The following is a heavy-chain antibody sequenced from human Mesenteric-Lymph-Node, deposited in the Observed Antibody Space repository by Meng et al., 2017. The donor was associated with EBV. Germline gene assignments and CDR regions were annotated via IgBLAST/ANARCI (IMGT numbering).Heavy chain of an antibody. Sequence: QVQLLQSGSEVKNPGASVKVSCKASGYIFTYFGLNWVRQATGQGLEWLGWINTNSGHPAYAQGFTGRLGFSLDTSVNTAFLQINDLKSDDTAIYYCVKDRGFGELFDFWGQGTLVTVSS. CDR3: VKDRGFGELFDF. CDR1: GYIFTYFG. CDR2: INTNSGHP. V-gene: IGHV7-4-1*02. D-gene: IGHD3-10*01. J-gene: IGHJ4*02.